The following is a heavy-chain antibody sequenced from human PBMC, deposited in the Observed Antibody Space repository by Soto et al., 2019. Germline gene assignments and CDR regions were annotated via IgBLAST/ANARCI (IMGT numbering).Heavy chain of an antibody. CDR2: INHSGST. V-gene: IGHV4-34*01. Sequence: LSLTCAVYGGSFSGYYWSWIRQPPGKGLEWIGEINHSGSTNYNPSLKSRVTISVDTSKNQFSLKLGSVTAADTAVYYCARRRAMSGGSGSYYSRGNWFDPWGQGTLVTVSS. CDR3: ARRRAMSGGSGSYYSRGNWFDP. CDR1: GGSFSGYY. J-gene: IGHJ5*02. D-gene: IGHD3-10*01.